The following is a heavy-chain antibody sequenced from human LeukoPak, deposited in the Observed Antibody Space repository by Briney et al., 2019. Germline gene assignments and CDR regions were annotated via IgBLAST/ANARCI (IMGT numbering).Heavy chain of an antibody. J-gene: IGHJ4*02. D-gene: IGHD1-14*01. CDR1: GGSISRGTW. CDR3: TGYNIPYTFEF. Sequence: PSGTLSLTCSVYGGSISRGTWWTWVRQSPRKGLQWIGDIIHSGNTNYNPSLRSRLTMSLDKSRNQLSLKLSSVTAADTAVYYCTGYNIPYTFEFWGQGTLVTVSS. V-gene: IGHV4-4*02. CDR2: IIHSGNT.